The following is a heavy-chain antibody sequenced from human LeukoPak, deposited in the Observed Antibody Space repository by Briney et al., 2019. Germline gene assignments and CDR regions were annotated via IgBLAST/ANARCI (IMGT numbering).Heavy chain of an antibody. D-gene: IGHD6-13*01. CDR3: VKASRSSSWYYDY. CDR2: ISSNGGTT. V-gene: IGHV3-64D*08. CDR1: GFTFDDYG. J-gene: IGHJ4*02. Sequence: GGSLRLSCAASGFTFDDYGMSWVRQAPGKGLEYVSAISSNGGTTYYADSVKGRFAISRDNSKNTLYLQMSSLRAEDTAVYYCVKASRSSSWYYDYWGQGTLVTVSS.